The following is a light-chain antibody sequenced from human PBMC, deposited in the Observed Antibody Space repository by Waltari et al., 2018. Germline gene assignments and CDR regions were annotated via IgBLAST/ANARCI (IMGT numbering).Light chain of an antibody. CDR3: QQYNIYSPQA. V-gene: IGKV1-5*01. CDR2: DAS. J-gene: IGKJ1*01. Sequence: DIQMTQSPSTLSASVGDRVTITCRASQTIDNYLAWYLQKPGEAPKGMIYDASTLETGVPSRFSGSGFGTDFSLTISSLQPDDFATYWCQQYNIYSPQAFGQGTKVEVK. CDR1: QTIDNY.